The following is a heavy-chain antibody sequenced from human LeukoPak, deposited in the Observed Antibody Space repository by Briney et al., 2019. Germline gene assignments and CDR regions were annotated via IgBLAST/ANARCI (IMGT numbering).Heavy chain of an antibody. CDR1: GGSFSGYY. J-gene: IGHJ4*02. CDR2: INHSGST. Sequence: PSETLSLTCAVYGGSFSGYYWSWIRQPPGKGLEWIGEINHSGSTNYNPSLKSRVTISVDTSKNQFSLKLSSVTAADTAVYYCARGRWYYYDSSGYRFDYWGQGTLVTVSS. CDR3: ARGRWYYYDSSGYRFDY. V-gene: IGHV4-34*01. D-gene: IGHD3-22*01.